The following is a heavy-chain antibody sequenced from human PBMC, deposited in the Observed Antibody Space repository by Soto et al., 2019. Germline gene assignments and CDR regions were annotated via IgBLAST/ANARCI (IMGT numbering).Heavy chain of an antibody. J-gene: IGHJ5*02. Sequence: KTSETLSLTCTVSAGSITPSYWSWVRQPLGKALEWIGYISYRGSTNYNPSLKSRLTISIDTSKSQISLKLTSMTTADTAVYYCASSGIVGREVNTWFDPWGQGTLVTVSS. D-gene: IGHD3-22*01. CDR1: AGSITPSY. CDR2: ISYRGST. V-gene: IGHV4-59*01. CDR3: ASSGIVGREVNTWFDP.